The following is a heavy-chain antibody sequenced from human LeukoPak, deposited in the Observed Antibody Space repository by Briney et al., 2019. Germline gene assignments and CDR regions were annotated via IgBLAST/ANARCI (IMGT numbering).Heavy chain of an antibody. V-gene: IGHV3-23*01. CDR1: GFTLSSYA. CDR3: AKEVPMVRGVKYFDY. J-gene: IGHJ4*02. CDR2: ISGSGGST. Sequence: GGSLRLSCAASGFTLSSYAMSWVRQAPGKGLEWVSAISGSGGSTYYADSVKRRFTISRDNSKNTLYLQMNSLRAEDTAVYYCAKEVPMVRGVKYFDYWGQGTLVTVSS. D-gene: IGHD3-10*01.